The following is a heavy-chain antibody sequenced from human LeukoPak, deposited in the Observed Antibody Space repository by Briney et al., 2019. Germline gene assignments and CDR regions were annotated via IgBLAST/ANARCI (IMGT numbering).Heavy chain of an antibody. CDR3: AKIRSSSWYEYDAFDI. CDR2: ISGSGGST. V-gene: IGHV3-23*01. Sequence: GGSLRLSCAASGFTFSSYGMSWVRQAPGKGLEWVSAISGSGGSTYYADSVKGRFTISRDNSKNTLYLQMNSLRAEDTAVYYCAKIRSSSWYEYDAFDIWGQGTMVTVSS. J-gene: IGHJ3*02. CDR1: GFTFSSYG. D-gene: IGHD6-13*01.